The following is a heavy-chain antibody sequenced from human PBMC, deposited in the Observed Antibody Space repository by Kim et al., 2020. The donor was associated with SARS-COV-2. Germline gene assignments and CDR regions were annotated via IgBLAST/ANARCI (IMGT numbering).Heavy chain of an antibody. Sequence: VNGRFTISRDDSKNTLYLQMNSLKTEDTAVYYCTTDDDDILTGYPYYFDYWGQGTLVTVSS. CDR3: TTDDDDILTGYPYYFDY. D-gene: IGHD3-9*01. V-gene: IGHV3-15*01. J-gene: IGHJ4*02.